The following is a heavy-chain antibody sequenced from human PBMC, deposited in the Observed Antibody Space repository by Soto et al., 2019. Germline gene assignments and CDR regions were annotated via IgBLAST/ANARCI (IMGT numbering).Heavy chain of an antibody. Sequence: WGSLRLSCAASGFTFSSYGMHWVRQAPGKGLEWVAVISYDGSNKYYADSVKGRFTISRDNSKNTLYLQMNSLRAEDTAVYYCANSGWLQFPDAFDIWGQGTMVTVSS. CDR2: ISYDGSNK. D-gene: IGHD5-12*01. J-gene: IGHJ3*02. V-gene: IGHV3-30*18. CDR3: ANSGWLQFPDAFDI. CDR1: GFTFSSYG.